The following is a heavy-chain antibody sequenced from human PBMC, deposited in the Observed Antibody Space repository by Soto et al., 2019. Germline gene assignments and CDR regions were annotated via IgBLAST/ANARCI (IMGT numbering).Heavy chain of an antibody. CDR3: AREFGGIAARPDEALWWFDH. CDR1: GGSISSSSYY. CDR2: IYYSGST. Sequence: PSETLSLTCTVSGGSISSSSYYWGWIRQPPGKGLEWIGSIYYSGSTYYNPSLKSRVTISVDKSKNQFSLKLSPVTAADTAVYYCAREFGGIAARPDEALWWFDHWGQGTLVTV. V-gene: IGHV4-39*07. D-gene: IGHD6-6*01. J-gene: IGHJ5*02.